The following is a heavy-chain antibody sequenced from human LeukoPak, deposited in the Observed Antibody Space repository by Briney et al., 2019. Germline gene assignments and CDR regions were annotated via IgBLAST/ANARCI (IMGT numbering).Heavy chain of an antibody. J-gene: IGHJ4*02. Sequence: GGSLRLSCAGSGFTVSSNYMSWVRQAPGKGLEWVSVIYSGGSTYYADSVKGRFTISRDGSKNTLYLQMNSLRAEDTAAYYCAKAAWIQLTAPFDYWGQGTLVTVSS. CDR3: AKAAWIQLTAPFDY. V-gene: IGHV3-66*01. CDR2: IYSGGST. D-gene: IGHD5-18*01. CDR1: GFTVSSNY.